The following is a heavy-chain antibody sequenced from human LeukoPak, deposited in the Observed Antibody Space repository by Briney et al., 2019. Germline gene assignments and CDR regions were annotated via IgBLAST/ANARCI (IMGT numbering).Heavy chain of an antibody. CDR2: FDPEDGET. J-gene: IGHJ4*02. CDR3: ATADVAVAGTPDY. Sequence: ASVKVSCKVSGYTLTELSMHWVRQAPGKGLEWMGRFDPEDGETIYAQKFQGRVTMTEDTSTNTAYMELSRLRSEDTAVYYCATADVAVAGTPDYWGQGTLVTVSS. V-gene: IGHV1-24*01. CDR1: GYTLTELS. D-gene: IGHD6-19*01.